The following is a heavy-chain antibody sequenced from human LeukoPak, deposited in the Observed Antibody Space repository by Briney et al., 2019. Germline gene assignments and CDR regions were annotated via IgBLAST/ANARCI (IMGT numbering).Heavy chain of an antibody. D-gene: IGHD3-22*01. CDR2: IYYSGST. J-gene: IGHJ4*02. CDR1: GGSISSRVHY. V-gene: IGHV4-39*01. CDR3: ATNSSGSALDY. Sequence: PSETLSLTCSVSGGSISSRVHYWGWIRQPPGKGLEWIGSIYYSGSTYYNPSLTSRVTISMDMSKNQFSLKLTSVTAADTAVYFCATNSSGSALDYWGQGILVTVSS.